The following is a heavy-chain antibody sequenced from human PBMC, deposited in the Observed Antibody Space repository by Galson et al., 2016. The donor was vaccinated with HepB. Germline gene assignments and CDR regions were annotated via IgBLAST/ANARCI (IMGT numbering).Heavy chain of an antibody. D-gene: IGHD2-15*01. CDR1: GGSLSAYY. Sequence: ETLSLTCTVNGGSLSAYYWNWIRQPPGKGLERIGEINHTGGTDYTPSLKSRVSISIDTSKNQFSLNLNSVTAADTAVYFCATGYCSGGSCYSGAFHIWGQGTMVTVSA. V-gene: IGHV4-34*01. CDR3: ATGYCSGGSCYSGAFHI. J-gene: IGHJ3*02. CDR2: INHTGGT.